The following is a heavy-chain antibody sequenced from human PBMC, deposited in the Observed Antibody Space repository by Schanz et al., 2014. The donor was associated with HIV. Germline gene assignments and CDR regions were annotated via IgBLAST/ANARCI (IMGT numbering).Heavy chain of an antibody. V-gene: IGHV1-69*18. J-gene: IGHJ4*02. CDR1: GGRFSSYA. Sequence: QVQLVQSGAEVKKPGSSVKVSCESSGGRFSSYAINWVRQAPGQGLEWMGRIVPIFGTPNYAQNFQGRVTINADESASTAYMELSGLTSGDTAVYYCASDPPQNGYNSLDYWGQGTLVTVSS. D-gene: IGHD5-12*01. CDR3: ASDPPQNGYNSLDY. CDR2: IVPIFGTP.